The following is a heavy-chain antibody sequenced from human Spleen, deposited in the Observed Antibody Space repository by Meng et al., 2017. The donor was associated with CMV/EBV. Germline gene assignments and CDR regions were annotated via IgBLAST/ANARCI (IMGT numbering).Heavy chain of an antibody. V-gene: IGHV3-7*01. J-gene: IGHJ4*02. D-gene: IGHD3-3*01. CDR3: ARKDFWSGYYDY. Sequence: GESLKISCAASGFTFSNFRMNWVRQAPGKGLEWVANIKQDGSEKYYVDSVKGRFTISRDNAKNSLFLQMNSLRAEDTAVYYCARKDFWSGYYDYWGQGTLVTVSS. CDR2: IKQDGSEK. CDR1: GFTFSNFR.